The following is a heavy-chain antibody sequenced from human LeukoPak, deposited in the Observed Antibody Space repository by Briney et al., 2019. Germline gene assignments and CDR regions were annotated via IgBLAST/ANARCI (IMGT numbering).Heavy chain of an antibody. CDR2: ISSIGGST. Sequence: GGSLRLSCAASGFTFSNYAMHWVRQAPGKGLEYVAAISSIGGSTYHANSVKGRFTISRNNSKNTLYLQMGSLRAEDMAVYYCARLSGYDDHWGQGTLVTVSS. CDR1: GFTFSNYA. CDR3: ARLSGYDDH. D-gene: IGHD5-12*01. V-gene: IGHV3-64*01. J-gene: IGHJ4*02.